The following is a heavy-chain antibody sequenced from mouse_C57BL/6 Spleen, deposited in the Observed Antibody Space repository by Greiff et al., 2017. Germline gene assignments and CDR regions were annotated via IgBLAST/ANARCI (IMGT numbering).Heavy chain of an antibody. CDR3: TRDYYGGAWFAY. CDR2: ISSGGDYI. CDR1: GFTFSSYA. J-gene: IGHJ3*01. D-gene: IGHD1-1*01. V-gene: IGHV5-9-1*02. Sequence: EVHLVESGEGLVKPGGSLKLSCAASGFTFSSYAMSWVRQTPEKRLEWVAYISSGGDYIYYADTVKGRFTISRDNARNTLYLQMSSLKSEDTAMYYCTRDYYGGAWFAYWGQGTLVTVSA.